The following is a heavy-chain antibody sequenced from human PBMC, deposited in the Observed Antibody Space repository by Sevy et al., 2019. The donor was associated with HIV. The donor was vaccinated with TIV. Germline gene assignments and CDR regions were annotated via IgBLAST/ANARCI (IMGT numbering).Heavy chain of an antibody. CDR1: GGTFSSYA. V-gene: IGHV1-69*13. Sequence: ASVKVSCKASGGTFSSYAISWVRQAPGQGLEWMGGIIPIFGTANYAQKFQGRVTITADESTSTAYMELSSLRSEDTAVYYCARDRNPHTMIVVLTKRGYAFDIWGQGTMVTVSS. CDR2: IIPIFGTA. J-gene: IGHJ3*02. CDR3: ARDRNPHTMIVVLTKRGYAFDI. D-gene: IGHD3-22*01.